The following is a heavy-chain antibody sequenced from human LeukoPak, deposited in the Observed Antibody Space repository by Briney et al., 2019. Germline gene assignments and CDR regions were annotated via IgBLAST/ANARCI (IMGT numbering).Heavy chain of an antibody. CDR2: ISSSGSTI. CDR3: ARDPQSYLNPRYYFDY. V-gene: IGHV3-48*03. D-gene: IGHD1-26*01. CDR1: GFTFSSYE. J-gene: IGHJ4*02. Sequence: PGGSLRLSCAASGFTFSSYEMNWVRQPPAKGLGWVSYISSSGSTIYYADSAKDRFTISRDNAKNSLYLQMNSLTAEDTAVYYCARDPQSYLNPRYYFDYWGQGNLVTVSS.